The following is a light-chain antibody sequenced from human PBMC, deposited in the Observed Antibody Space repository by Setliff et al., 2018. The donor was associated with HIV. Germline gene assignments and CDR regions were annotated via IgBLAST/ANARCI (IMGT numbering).Light chain of an antibody. CDR1: RSDVGGYNS. J-gene: IGLJ1*01. CDR2: EVS. CDR3: SSYTTTSTTV. V-gene: IGLV2-14*03. Sequence: QSALPQPASVSGSPGQSITISCTGTRSDVGGYNSVSWYQQHPGKVPKVLIYEVSNRPSGVSNRFSGSKSGNTASLTIPGLQADDEADYYCSSYTTTSTTVFGTGTKVTVL.